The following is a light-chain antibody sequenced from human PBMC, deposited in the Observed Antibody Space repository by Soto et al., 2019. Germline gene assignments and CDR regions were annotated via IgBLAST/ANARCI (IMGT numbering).Light chain of an antibody. CDR1: EGVSSW. J-gene: IGKJ4*01. V-gene: IGKV1-12*01. CDR2: AAS. Sequence: EILMTQSPSTVSVSLGDRATLTCRASEGVSSWLAWYQQKPGHAPKLLIYAASSMQTGVPLRFSGSGFGTDFSLTISSLQPEDFATYYCQQAKSFPLTFGGGTKVEIK. CDR3: QQAKSFPLT.